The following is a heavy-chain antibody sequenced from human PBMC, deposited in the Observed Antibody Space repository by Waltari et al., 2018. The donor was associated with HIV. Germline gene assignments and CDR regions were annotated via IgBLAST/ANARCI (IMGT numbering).Heavy chain of an antibody. D-gene: IGHD5-18*01. V-gene: IGHV2-70*01. Sequence: QVTLRESGPALVKSTQTLTLTCAFSGFSLSTSGMCVSWIRQPPGKALEWLALIDWDDDKYYSTSLKTRLTISKDTSKNQVVLTMTNMDPVDTATYYCTRIDTSMEEYYFDYWGQGTLVTVSS. CDR3: TRIDTSMEEYYFDY. CDR2: IDWDDDK. J-gene: IGHJ4*02. CDR1: GFSLSTSGMC.